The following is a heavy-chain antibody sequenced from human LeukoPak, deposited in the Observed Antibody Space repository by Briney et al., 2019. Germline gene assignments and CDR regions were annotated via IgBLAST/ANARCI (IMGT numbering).Heavy chain of an antibody. V-gene: IGHV1-8*01. D-gene: IGHD4-17*01. Sequence: GASVKVSCKSSGYTFTSYDINWVRQATGQGLEWMGWMNPNSGNTGYAQKFQGRVTMTRNTHISTAYMELSSLRSEDTAVYYCARVPSRYGDYGPWGQGTLVTVSS. CDR2: MNPNSGNT. CDR1: GYTFTSYD. CDR3: ARVPSRYGDYGP. J-gene: IGHJ5*02.